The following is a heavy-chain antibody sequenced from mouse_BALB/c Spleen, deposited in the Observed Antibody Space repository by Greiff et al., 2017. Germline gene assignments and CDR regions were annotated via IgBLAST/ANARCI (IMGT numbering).Heavy chain of an antibody. J-gene: IGHJ4*01. CDR3: ASYHGNSRAMDY. CDR1: GYTFTSYW. D-gene: IGHD2-1*01. V-gene: IGHV1-7*01. CDR2: INPSTGYT. Sequence: QVQLQQSGAELAKPGASVKMSCKASGYTFTSYWMHWVKQRPGQGLEWIGYINPSTGYTEYNQKFKDKATLTADKSSSTAYMQLSSLTSEDSAVYYCASYHGNSRAMDYWGQGTSVTVSS.